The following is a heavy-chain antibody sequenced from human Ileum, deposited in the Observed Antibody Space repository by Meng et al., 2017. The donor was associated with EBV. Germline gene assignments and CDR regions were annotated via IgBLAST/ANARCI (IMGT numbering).Heavy chain of an antibody. CDR1: GGSIIATEYY. J-gene: IGHJ4*02. D-gene: IGHD5-18*01. CDR2: FYYAGST. Sequence: HPQPHESGPRLVKPSEPPPLTCTFSGGSIIATEYYGGWTLQPPGKGLEWIGSFYYAGSTFYNPSLRSRVTISVDKSNNQFSLKVSSVTAADTAVYYCARVGGSGFDSEFYFDFWGQGTLVTVTS. V-gene: IGHV4-39*07. CDR3: ARVGGSGFDSEFYFDF.